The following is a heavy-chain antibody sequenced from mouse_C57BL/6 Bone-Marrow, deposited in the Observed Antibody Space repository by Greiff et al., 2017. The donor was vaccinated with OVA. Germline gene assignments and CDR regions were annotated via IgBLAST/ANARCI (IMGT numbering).Heavy chain of an antibody. CDR2: INYDGSST. Sequence: EVKLVESEGGLVQPGSSMKLSCTASGFTFSDYYMAWVRQVPEKGLEWVANINYDGSSTYYLDFLKSRFIISRDNAKNILYLQMSSLKSEDTATYYCARGGDYTYWYFDVWGTGTTVTVSS. CDR3: ARGGDYTYWYFDV. V-gene: IGHV5-16*01. D-gene: IGHD2-13*01. CDR1: GFTFSDYY. J-gene: IGHJ1*03.